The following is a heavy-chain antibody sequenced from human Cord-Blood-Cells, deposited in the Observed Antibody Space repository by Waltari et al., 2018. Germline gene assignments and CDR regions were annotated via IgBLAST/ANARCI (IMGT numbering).Heavy chain of an antibody. D-gene: IGHD4-4*01. CDR3: ATALKSYSNYDYYYGMDV. Sequence: QVQLVQSGAEVKKPGASVKVSCKVSGYTLTELSMHWVRPAPGKGLEWMGGFDPEDGETIYAQKFQGRVTMTEDTSTDTAYMELSSLRSEDTAVYYCATALKSYSNYDYYYGMDVWGQGTTVTVSS. CDR2: FDPEDGET. V-gene: IGHV1-24*01. CDR1: GYTLTELS. J-gene: IGHJ6*02.